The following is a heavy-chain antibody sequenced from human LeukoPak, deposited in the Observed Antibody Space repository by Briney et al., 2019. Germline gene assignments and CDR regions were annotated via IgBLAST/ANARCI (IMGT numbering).Heavy chain of an antibody. CDR1: GFIVSSNY. CDR2: IYSAGNT. CDR3: AKGPLIEVAGTTWDY. V-gene: IGHV3-53*01. D-gene: IGHD6-19*01. Sequence: QPGGSLRLSCAAFGFIVSSNYMSWVRQAPGKGLEWVSVIYSAGNTYYADSVKGRFTISRDNSKNTLYLEMNSLRADDTAVYFCAKGPLIEVAGTTWDYWGQGTPVTVSS. J-gene: IGHJ4*02.